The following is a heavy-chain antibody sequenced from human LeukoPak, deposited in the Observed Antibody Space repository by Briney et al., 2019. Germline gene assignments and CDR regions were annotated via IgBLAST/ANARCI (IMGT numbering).Heavy chain of an antibody. V-gene: IGHV3-21*01. CDR2: ISSSSSYI. J-gene: IGHJ4*02. Sequence: GGSLRLSCAASGFTFSSYSMNWVRQAPGRGLEWVSSISSSSSYIYYADSVKGRFTISRDNAKNSLYLQMNSLRAEDTAVYYCARDLSSGWCDYWGQGTLVTVSS. CDR3: ARDLSSGWCDY. CDR1: GFTFSSYS. D-gene: IGHD6-19*01.